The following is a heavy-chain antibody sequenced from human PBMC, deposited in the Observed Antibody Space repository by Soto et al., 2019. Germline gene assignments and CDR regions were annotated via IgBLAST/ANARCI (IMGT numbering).Heavy chain of an antibody. CDR2: IYYSWST. V-gene: IGHV4-31*03. CDR3: ARVGPLDTAMDTIDYDSSGYNWFDP. D-gene: IGHD3-22*01. CDR1: GGSISSGGYY. J-gene: IGHJ5*02. Sequence: QVQLQESGPGLVKPSQTLSLTCTVSGGSISSGGYYWSWLRQHPGKGLEWIGYIYYSWSTYYNPSLKSRVTISVDTSKNQFSLKLSSVTAADTAVYYCARVGPLDTAMDTIDYDSSGYNWFDPWGQGTLVTVSS.